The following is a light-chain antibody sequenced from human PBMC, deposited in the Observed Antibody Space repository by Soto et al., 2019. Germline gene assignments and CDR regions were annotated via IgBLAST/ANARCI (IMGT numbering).Light chain of an antibody. J-gene: IGKJ1*01. CDR3: QQYATSPIT. CDR2: GAS. V-gene: IGKV3-20*01. CDR1: QSVSSN. Sequence: EIVMTQSPATLSVSPGERATLSCRASQSVSSNLAWYQQKPGQAPRLVIYGASSRAAGIPDRLSGSGSGTDFTLTISRLEPEDFAVYYCQQYATSPITFGQGTKVDIK.